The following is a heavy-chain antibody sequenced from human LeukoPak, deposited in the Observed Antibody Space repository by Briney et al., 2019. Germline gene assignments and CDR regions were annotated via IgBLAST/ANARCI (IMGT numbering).Heavy chain of an antibody. CDR2: ISTDGSQ. CDR1: GFTFSNFV. V-gene: IGHV3-64D*06. Sequence: GGSLRLSCSTSGFTFSNFVMQWVRQTPGKGLEYVSVISTDGSQYYPDSVKGRFTIFRDNFKNTLYLQMNSLRPEDTAIYYCAKNDGNIWQPHSWGQGTLVTVSS. CDR3: AKNDGNIWQPHS. J-gene: IGHJ4*02.